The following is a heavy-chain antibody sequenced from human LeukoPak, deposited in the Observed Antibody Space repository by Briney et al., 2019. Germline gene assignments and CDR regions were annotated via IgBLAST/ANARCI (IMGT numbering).Heavy chain of an antibody. CDR1: GYXLTELS. J-gene: IGHJ4*02. CDR2: FDPEDGEI. Sequence: ASVKVSCRVSGYXLTELSIHWVRQAPGKGLEWVGGFDPEDGEIIYAQKFQGRVTMTEDTSTDTAYMELSSLRSEDTAVYYCATSIAVAANGFDYWGQGTQVTVSS. V-gene: IGHV1-24*01. CDR3: ATSIAVAANGFDY. D-gene: IGHD6-19*01.